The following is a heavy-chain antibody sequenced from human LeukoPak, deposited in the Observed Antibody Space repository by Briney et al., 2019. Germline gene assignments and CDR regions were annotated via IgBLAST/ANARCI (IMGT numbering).Heavy chain of an antibody. D-gene: IGHD6-19*01. J-gene: IGHJ6*02. Sequence: PGGSLRLSCAVSGFTFSDYYMSWIRQAPGKGLEWVSYISSGGSTISHADSVKGRFTISRDNAENSLYLQMNSLRAEDTAVYYCARVEQWLVYYYYGMDVWGQGTTVTVSS. V-gene: IGHV3-11*04. CDR3: ARVEQWLVYYYYGMDV. CDR2: ISSGGSTI. CDR1: GFTFSDYY.